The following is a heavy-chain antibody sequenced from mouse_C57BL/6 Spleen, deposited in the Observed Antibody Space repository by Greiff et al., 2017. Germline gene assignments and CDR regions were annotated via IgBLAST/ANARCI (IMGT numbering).Heavy chain of an antibody. D-gene: IGHD1-1*01. CDR1: GYTFTDYY. V-gene: IGHV1-76*01. CDR2: IYPGSGNT. J-gene: IGHJ4*01. Sequence: VQGVESGAELVRPGASVKLSCKASGYTFTDYYINWVKQRPGQGLEWIARIYPGSGNTYYNEKFKGKATLTAEKSSSTAYMQLSSLTSEDSAVYFCAFYYGSSHYAMDYWGQGTSVTVSS. CDR3: AFYYGSSHYAMDY.